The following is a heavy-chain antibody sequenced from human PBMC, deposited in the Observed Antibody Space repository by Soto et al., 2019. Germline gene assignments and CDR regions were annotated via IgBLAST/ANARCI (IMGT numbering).Heavy chain of an antibody. CDR3: ARSSGGGSCYVSCYYYGMDV. CDR1: GFTFSSYD. CDR2: IGTAGDT. D-gene: IGHD2-15*01. Sequence: PGGSLRLSCAASGFTFSSYDMHWVRQATGKGLEWVSFIGTAGDTYYPGSVKGRFTISRENAKNSLYLQMNSLRAEDTAVYYCARSSGGGSCYVSCYYYGMDVWGQGTTVTVSS. J-gene: IGHJ6*02. V-gene: IGHV3-13*01.